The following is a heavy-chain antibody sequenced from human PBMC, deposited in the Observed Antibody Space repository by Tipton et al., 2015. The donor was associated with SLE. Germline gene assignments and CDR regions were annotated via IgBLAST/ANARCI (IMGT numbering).Heavy chain of an antibody. V-gene: IGHV1-3*04. J-gene: IGHJ4*02. CDR2: INTDNGNT. CDR1: GFTFTNYA. D-gene: IGHD3-3*01. CDR3: ARESDNFWSGYDY. Sequence: QVQLVQSGPEVKKPGASVKVSCRASGFTFTNYAIHWVRQDPGQRLEWVGWINTDNGNTKYSHRLQGRITIARDTSANTVYMELSSLRSEDTAVYYCARESDNFWSGYDYWGQGTLVTVSS.